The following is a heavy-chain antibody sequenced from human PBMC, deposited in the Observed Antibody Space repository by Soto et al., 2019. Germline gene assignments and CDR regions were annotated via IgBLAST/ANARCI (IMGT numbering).Heavy chain of an antibody. V-gene: IGHV3-7*01. CDR1: GFTFSSYW. D-gene: IGHD3-3*01. CDR2: IKQDGSEK. CDR3: ARDRYSDYDFWSGALPYCYSGMDV. J-gene: IGHJ6*02. Sequence: EVQLVESGGGLVQPGGSLRLSCAASGFTFSSYWMSWVRQAPGKGLEWVANIKQDGSEKYYVDSVKGRFTISRDNAKNYLYLQMNSLRAEDTAVYYCARDRYSDYDFWSGALPYCYSGMDVWGQGTTVTVSS.